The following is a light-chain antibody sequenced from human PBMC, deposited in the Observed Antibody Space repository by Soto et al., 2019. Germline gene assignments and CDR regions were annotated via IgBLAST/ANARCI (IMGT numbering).Light chain of an antibody. CDR1: QIVSNTF. Sequence: EPVLTQSPASLSFSPGERATLSCLDGQIVSNTFLAWYQQKPGQAPRLLIYDASNRATGIPDRFSGSGSGTDFTLTINSLQSEDFAVYYCQQYNNWPRTFGQGTKVDI. J-gene: IGKJ1*01. CDR2: DAS. V-gene: IGKV3D-20*02. CDR3: QQYNNWPRT.